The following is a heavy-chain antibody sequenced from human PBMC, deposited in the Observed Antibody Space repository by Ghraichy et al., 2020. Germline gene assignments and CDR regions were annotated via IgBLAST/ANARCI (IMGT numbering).Heavy chain of an antibody. CDR2: TYYRSQWYS. Sequence: SQNRARNGDSSGDRVSSNSAAWNWIRQSPSRGLEWLGRTYYRSQWYSDYGVSVRGRITINPDTSKNHFSLQLNSVTPEDTAVYYCARYTNSWYLHYWGQGPLVTLSS. CDR3: ARYTNSWYLHY. CDR1: GDRVSSNSAA. D-gene: IGHD2-2*02. V-gene: IGHV6-1*01. J-gene: IGHJ1*01.